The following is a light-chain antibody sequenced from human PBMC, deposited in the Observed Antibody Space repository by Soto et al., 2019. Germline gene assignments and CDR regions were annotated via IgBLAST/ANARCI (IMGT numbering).Light chain of an antibody. J-gene: IGKJ4*01. CDR2: GAS. V-gene: IGKV3-15*01. CDR1: QTVSSK. Sequence: IVMTQSPATLSVSVGERATLSCRASQTVSSKLAWYQQKPGQAPRLLIYGASTRATGIPARFTGSGSGTELTLTISSLQSEDFAVYYCQQYNDWPPQLTFGGGTKVEFK. CDR3: QQYNDWPPQLT.